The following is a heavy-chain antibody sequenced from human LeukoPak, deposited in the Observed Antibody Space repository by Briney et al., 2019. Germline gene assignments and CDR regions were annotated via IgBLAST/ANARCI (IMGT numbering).Heavy chain of an antibody. V-gene: IGHV4-34*01. CDR3: ARHRPRGYSYGNNWFDP. CDR2: INHSGST. Sequence: SETLSLTCSVSGDSITGYYWSWIRQPPGKGLEWIGEINHSGSTNYNPSLKSRVTISVDTSKNQFSLKLSSVTAADTAVYYCARHRPRGYSYGNNWFDPWGQGTLVTVSS. CDR1: GDSITGYY. D-gene: IGHD5-18*01. J-gene: IGHJ5*02.